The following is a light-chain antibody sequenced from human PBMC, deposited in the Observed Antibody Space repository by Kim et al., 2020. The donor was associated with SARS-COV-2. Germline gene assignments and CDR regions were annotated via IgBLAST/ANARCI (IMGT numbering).Light chain of an antibody. Sequence: QRVAISCIGGSSNIGAGYDVHWYQHLPGAAPKLLIFANTSRPSGVPDRFSGSKSGTSASLVITGLQAEDEADYYCQSYDTSLSTYVFGSGTKVTVL. J-gene: IGLJ1*01. V-gene: IGLV1-40*01. CDR3: QSYDTSLSTYV. CDR1: SSNIGAGYD. CDR2: ANT.